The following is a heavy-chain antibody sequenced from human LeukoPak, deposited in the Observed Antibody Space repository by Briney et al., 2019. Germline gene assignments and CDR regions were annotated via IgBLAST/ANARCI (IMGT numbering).Heavy chain of an antibody. V-gene: IGHV4-61*08. Sequence: SETLSLTCTVSGGSISSGDYYWSWIRQPPGKGLEWIGYIYYSGSTNYNPSLKSRVTISVDTSKNQFSLKLSSVTAADTAVYYCARSRLRLGELSNWGQGTLVTVSS. CDR2: IYYSGST. CDR1: GGSISSGDYY. CDR3: ARSRLRLGELSN. J-gene: IGHJ4*02. D-gene: IGHD3-16*02.